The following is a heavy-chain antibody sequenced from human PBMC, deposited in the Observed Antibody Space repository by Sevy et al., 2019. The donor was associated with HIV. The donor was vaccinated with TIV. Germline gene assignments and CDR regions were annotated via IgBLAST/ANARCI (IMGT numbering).Heavy chain of an antibody. CDR2: IRSKANSYAT. Sequence: GGSLRLSCAASGFTFSGSAMHWVRQASGKGLEWVGRIRSKANSYATAYAASVKGRFTICRDDSKNTAYLQMNSLKTEDTAVYYCTRLGSGPPKMATTSPALYYFDYWGQGTLVTVSS. CDR3: TRLGSGPPKMATTSPALYYFDY. CDR1: GFTFSGSA. D-gene: IGHD1-1*01. V-gene: IGHV3-73*01. J-gene: IGHJ4*02.